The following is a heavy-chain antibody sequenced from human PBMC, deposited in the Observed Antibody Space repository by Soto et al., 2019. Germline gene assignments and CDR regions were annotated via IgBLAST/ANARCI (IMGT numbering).Heavy chain of an antibody. CDR2: ISYSGTT. Sequence: SETLSLTCAVSGYSISSGYYWGWIRQPPGKGLEWIGFISYSGTTNYNPSLKSRVTISVDTSRSQISLKVSSLTAADSAVYYCARGATVTQYDYWGQGTLVTVSS. V-gene: IGHV4-61*01. CDR1: GYSISSGYY. J-gene: IGHJ4*02. CDR3: ARGATVTQYDY. D-gene: IGHD4-17*01.